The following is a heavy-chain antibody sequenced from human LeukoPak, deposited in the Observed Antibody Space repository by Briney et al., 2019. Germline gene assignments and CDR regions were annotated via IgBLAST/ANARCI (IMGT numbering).Heavy chain of an antibody. J-gene: IGHJ4*02. D-gene: IGHD2-15*01. Sequence: PSETLSLTCAVYGGSFSVYYWSWIRQPPGKGLEWIGEINHSGSTNYNPSLKSRVTISVDTSKNQFSLKQTSVTAADTAVYYCARGGYCSGGSCYGGGFDYWGQGILVTVSS. CDR3: ARGGYCSGGSCYGGGFDY. CDR1: GGSFSVYY. V-gene: IGHV4-34*01. CDR2: INHSGST.